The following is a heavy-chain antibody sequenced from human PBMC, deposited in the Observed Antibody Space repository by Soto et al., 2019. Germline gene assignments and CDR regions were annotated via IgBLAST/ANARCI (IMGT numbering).Heavy chain of an antibody. V-gene: IGHV3-7*03. CDR3: ARRMTAVSLIDC. Sequence: GGNLRLSCVASGFTFSNYWMTWVLQAPGKGLEWVANIKQDGSEKSYVGSVKGRLTVSRDNAENSLHLDMNSMRAEDTAVHYCARRMTAVSLIDCWGQGTLVTVSS. CDR1: GFTFSNYW. J-gene: IGHJ4*02. D-gene: IGHD2-21*02. CDR2: IKQDGSEK.